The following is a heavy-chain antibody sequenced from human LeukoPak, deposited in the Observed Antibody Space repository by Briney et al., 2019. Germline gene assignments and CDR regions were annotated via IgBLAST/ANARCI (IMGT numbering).Heavy chain of an antibody. CDR1: GLTFSSYS. V-gene: IGHV3-21*01. CDR2: ISSSSSYI. CDR3: ARDFYYDSSGYYPGAFDI. J-gene: IGHJ3*02. Sequence: PGGSLRLSCAASGLTFSSYSMNWVRQAPGKGLEWVSSISSSSSYIYYADSVKGRFTISRDNAKNSLYLQMNSLRAEDTAVYYCARDFYYDSSGYYPGAFDIWGQGTMVTVSS. D-gene: IGHD3-22*01.